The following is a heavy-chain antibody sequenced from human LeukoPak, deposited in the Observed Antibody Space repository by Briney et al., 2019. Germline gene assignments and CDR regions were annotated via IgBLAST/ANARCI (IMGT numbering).Heavy chain of an antibody. J-gene: IGHJ4*02. CDR3: AAWGLHNY. Sequence: PGGSLRLSCSASGFAFSAYWMNWVRRAPGKGPEWVANINLGGSAKSYVDSVKGRCTISRDNAKNSLYLQMNSLRVEDTAVYYCAAWGLHNYWGQGTLVTVSS. V-gene: IGHV3-7*01. CDR2: INLGGSAK. CDR1: GFAFSAYW. D-gene: IGHD7-27*01.